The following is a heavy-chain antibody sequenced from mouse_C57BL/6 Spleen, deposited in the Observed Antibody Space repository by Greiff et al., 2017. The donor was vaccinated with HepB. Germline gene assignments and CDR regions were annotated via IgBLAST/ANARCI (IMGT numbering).Heavy chain of an antibody. CDR1: GYTFTSYW. V-gene: IGHV1-50*01. CDR2: IDPSDSYT. D-gene: IGHD2-3*01. Sequence: VQLQQPGAELVKPGASVKLSCKASGYTFTSYWMQWVKQRPGQGLEWIGEIDPSDSYTNYNQKFKGKATLTVDTSSSTAYMQLSSLTSEDSAVYYCARYDGYSLYYFDYWGQGTTLTVSS. J-gene: IGHJ2*01. CDR3: ARYDGYSLYYFDY.